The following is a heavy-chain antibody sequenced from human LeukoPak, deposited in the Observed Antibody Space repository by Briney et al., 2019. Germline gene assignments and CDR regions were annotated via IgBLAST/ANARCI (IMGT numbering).Heavy chain of an antibody. CDR1: GASITSFY. J-gene: IGHJ4*02. V-gene: IGHV4-4*07. CDR2: IHTNGGT. D-gene: IGHD5-12*01. CDR3: SRGGGYGDY. Sequence: PSGTLSLTCTVSGASITSFYYNWIRQSAGKGLEWIGRIHTNGGTDYRPSLNSRVTMSVDTSKKQISLKLTSVTAADTAVYFCSRGGGYGDYWGQGILVTVSS.